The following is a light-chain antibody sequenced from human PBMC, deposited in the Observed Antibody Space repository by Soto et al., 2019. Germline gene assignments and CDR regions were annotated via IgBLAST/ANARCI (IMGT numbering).Light chain of an antibody. CDR2: GAS. CDR1: QSVSNSY. Sequence: EAVLTQSPGTLSLSLGERATLSCRASQSVSNSYLAWYQQKPGQAPRLLIYGASSRATGIPDRFSGSGSGTDFTLTISRLEPEDLAVYYCQLYGSSPRTFGQGTKLEI. CDR3: QLYGSSPRT. V-gene: IGKV3-20*01. J-gene: IGKJ2*01.